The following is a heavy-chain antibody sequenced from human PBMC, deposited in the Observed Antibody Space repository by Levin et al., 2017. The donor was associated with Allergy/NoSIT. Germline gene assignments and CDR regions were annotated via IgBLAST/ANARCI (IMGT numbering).Heavy chain of an antibody. CDR2: IYYSGST. J-gene: IGHJ3*02. V-gene: IGHV4-39*07. CDR1: GGSISSSSYY. CDR3: ARDHDRSQNAFDI. Sequence: SCTVSGGSISSSSYYWGWIRQPPGKGLEWIGSIYYSGSTYYNPSLKSRVTISVDTSKNQFSLKLSSVTAADTAVYYCARDHDRSQNAFDIWGQGTMVTVSS.